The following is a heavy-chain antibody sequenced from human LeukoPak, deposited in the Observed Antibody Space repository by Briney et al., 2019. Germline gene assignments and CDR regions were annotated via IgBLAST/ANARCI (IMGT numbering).Heavy chain of an antibody. CDR1: DSSITSTYY. Sequence: KPSETLSLTCTVSDSSITSTYYWAWFRQPPGKGLEWIATVFRLQTVRTFYNPSLGSRVTMSLDPSQNQFSLNLTSVTAADTALYFCARVLHAPYLIDSWGQGTLDTVSS. CDR3: ARVLHAPYLIDS. D-gene: IGHD2-8*01. J-gene: IGHJ4*02. V-gene: IGHV4-38-2*02. CDR2: VFRLQTVRT.